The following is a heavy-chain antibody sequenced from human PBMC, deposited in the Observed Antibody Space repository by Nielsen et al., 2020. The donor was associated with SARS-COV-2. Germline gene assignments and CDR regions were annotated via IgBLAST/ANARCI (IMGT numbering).Heavy chain of an antibody. CDR1: GYSFTSYW. V-gene: IGHV5-51*01. CDR2: IYPGDSDT. D-gene: IGHD3-10*01. J-gene: IGHJ5*02. Sequence: KVSCKGSGYSFTSYWIGWVRQMPGKGLEWIGIIYPGDSDTRYSPSFQGQVTISADKSISTAYLQWSSLKASDTAMYYCARSGITMVRGVITRGWFDPWGQGTLVTVSS. CDR3: ARSGITMVRGVITRGWFDP.